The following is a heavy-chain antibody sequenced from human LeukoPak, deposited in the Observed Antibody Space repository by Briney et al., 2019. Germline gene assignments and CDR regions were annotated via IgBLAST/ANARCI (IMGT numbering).Heavy chain of an antibody. CDR3: ARESFGPGSYPDD. Sequence: PGVSLRLSCAASSFSFSTYAMLCLRQAPGKGLEWVALIWHDARHTLYTVSVKGSFTISRDNSKSTVYIQMNRLGGEDTAVYYCARESFGPGSYPDDGGQGTLVTVS. CDR1: SFSFSTYA. J-gene: IGHJ4*02. V-gene: IGHV3-33*01. CDR2: IWHDARHT. D-gene: IGHD3-10*01.